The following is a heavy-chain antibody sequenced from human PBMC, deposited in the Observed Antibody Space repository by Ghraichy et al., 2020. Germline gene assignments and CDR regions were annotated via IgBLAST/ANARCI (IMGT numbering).Heavy chain of an antibody. CDR2: IYTSGST. J-gene: IGHJ4*02. V-gene: IGHV4-4*09. D-gene: IGHD3-10*01. CDR1: GGSISSYY. Sequence: SETLSLTCTVSGGSISSYYWSWIRQPPGKGLEWIGYIYTSGSTNYNPSLKSRVTISVDTSKNQFSLKLSSVTAADTAVYYCARRGVVRGVLLFDYWGQGTLVTVSS. CDR3: ARRGVVRGVLLFDY.